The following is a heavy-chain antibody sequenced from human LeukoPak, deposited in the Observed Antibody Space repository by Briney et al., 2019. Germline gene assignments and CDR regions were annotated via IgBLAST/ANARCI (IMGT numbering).Heavy chain of an antibody. CDR1: GFTFDDYP. V-gene: IGHV3-9*01. Sequence: GGSLRLSCAASGFTFDDYPMHWVRPAPGKGLEWVSEISWNSGSIGYADSVKGRFTISRDNAKNPLYLQMNSLRAEDTALYYCAKDMATQTYYYYGMDVWGQGTTVIVSS. CDR3: AKDMATQTYYYYGMDV. D-gene: IGHD5-12*01. J-gene: IGHJ6*01. CDR2: ISWNSGSI.